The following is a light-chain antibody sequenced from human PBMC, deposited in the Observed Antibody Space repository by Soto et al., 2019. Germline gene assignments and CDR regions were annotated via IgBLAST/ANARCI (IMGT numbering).Light chain of an antibody. J-gene: IGKJ1*01. CDR1: QSISSW. V-gene: IGKV1-5*01. CDR2: DAS. CDR3: QQFHSYWT. Sequence: DIQMTQSHSTLSASVGDRVTITCRASQSISSWLAWYQQKPGKAPKLLIYDASNLESGVPSRFSGSGSGTGFTLTISSLQPDDFATYYCQQFHSYWTSGQGAKVDIK.